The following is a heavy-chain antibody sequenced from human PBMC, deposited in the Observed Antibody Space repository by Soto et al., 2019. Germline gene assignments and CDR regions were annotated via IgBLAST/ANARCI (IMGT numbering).Heavy chain of an antibody. CDR3: AKGRSYYYYYGVDV. CDR1: GYTFTSYP. V-gene: IGHV1-3*01. J-gene: IGHJ6*02. Sequence: ASVKVSCKASGYTFTSYPMHWVRQAGQRLEWKGWINAGNGDTKYSQKFQGRVTITRDTSASTDNSKSTLYLQLNSLRAEDTALYYCAKGRSYYYYYGVDVWGQGTTVTVSS. CDR2: INAGNGDT.